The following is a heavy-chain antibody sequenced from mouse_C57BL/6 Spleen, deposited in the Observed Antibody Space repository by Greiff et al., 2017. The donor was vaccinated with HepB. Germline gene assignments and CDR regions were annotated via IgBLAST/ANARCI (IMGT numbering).Heavy chain of an antibody. V-gene: IGHV1-64*01. CDR1: GYTFTSYW. CDR3: ARGYYGSSYEGFAY. D-gene: IGHD1-1*01. CDR2: IHPNSGST. J-gene: IGHJ3*01. Sequence: QVQLQQPGAELVKPGASVKLSCKASGYTFTSYWMHWVKQRPGQGLEWIGMIHPNSGSTNYNEKFKSKATLTVDKSSSTAYMQLSSLTSEDSAVYYCARGYYGSSYEGFAYWGQGTLVTVSA.